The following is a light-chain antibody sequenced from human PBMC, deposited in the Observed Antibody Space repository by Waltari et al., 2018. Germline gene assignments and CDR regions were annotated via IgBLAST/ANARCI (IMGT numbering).Light chain of an antibody. CDR1: QNINTW. CDR3: QQYNSYSQT. CDR2: MAS. V-gene: IGKV1-5*03. J-gene: IGKJ1*01. Sequence: DIQMTQFPSTLSASVGDRVTITCRASQNINTWLAWYQQKPGQVPKLLIYMASNLQTGVPSRFSGIGSGTEFTLAISSLQPDDFATYYCQQYNSYSQTFGQGTKVEV.